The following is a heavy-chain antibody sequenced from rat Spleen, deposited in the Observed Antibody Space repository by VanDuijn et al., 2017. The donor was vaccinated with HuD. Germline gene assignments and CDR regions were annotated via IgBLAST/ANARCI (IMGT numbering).Heavy chain of an antibody. CDR2: ITNTGGST. CDR3: TTHGARVSRFAY. J-gene: IGHJ3*01. D-gene: IGHD1-4*01. Sequence: EVQLVESGGGLVQPGRSLKLSCVASGFTFNNYWMTWIRQAPGKGLEWVASITNTGGSTYYRVPVKDRFSISRDNAKRTLYLQMYSLRSEDTATYYCTTHGARVSRFAYWGQGTLVTVSS. V-gene: IGHV5-31*01. CDR1: GFTFNNYW.